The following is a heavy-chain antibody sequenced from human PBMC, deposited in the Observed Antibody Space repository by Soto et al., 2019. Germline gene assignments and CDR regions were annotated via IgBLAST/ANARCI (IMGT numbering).Heavy chain of an antibody. CDR3: ARGIWTMTRRAYHLAN. D-gene: IGHD3-22*01. CDR1: GYTFTNYA. CDR2: INAGNGHT. V-gene: IGHV1-3*01. J-gene: IGHJ4*02. Sequence: GASVKVSCKASGYTFTNYAMQWVRQAPGQRLEWMGWINAGNGHTKYSQNFQGRVTITRDTSASTAYMELSSLISEDAAVYYCARGIWTMTRRAYHLANWGQGTPVTVSS.